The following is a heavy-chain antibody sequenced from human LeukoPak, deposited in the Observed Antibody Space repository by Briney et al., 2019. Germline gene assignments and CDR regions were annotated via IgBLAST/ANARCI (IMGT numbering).Heavy chain of an antibody. CDR2: IDPGTSAL. J-gene: IGHJ4*02. V-gene: IGHV3-48*01. Sequence: PGGSLRLSCAASGFTFSGYSMNWVRQAPGKGLKWVSYIDPGTSALYYTDSVKGRFTISRDNAKKSLYLQMNSLRVEDTAVYYCARAAYKSGPDYWGQGTLVTVSS. CDR1: GFTFSGYS. CDR3: ARAAYKSGPDY. D-gene: IGHD6-19*01.